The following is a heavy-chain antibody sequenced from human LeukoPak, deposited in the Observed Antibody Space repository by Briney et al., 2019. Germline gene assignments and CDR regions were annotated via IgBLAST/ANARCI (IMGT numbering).Heavy chain of an antibody. CDR2: IIPIFGTA. J-gene: IGHJ6*02. Sequence: GASVKVSCKASGGTFSSYAISWVQQAPGQGLEWMGGIIPIFGTANYAQKFQGRVTITADESTSTAYMELSSLRSEDTAVYYCARSKIYYYYGMDVWGQGTTVTVSS. V-gene: IGHV1-69*13. CDR1: GGTFSSYA. CDR3: ARSKIYYYYGMDV.